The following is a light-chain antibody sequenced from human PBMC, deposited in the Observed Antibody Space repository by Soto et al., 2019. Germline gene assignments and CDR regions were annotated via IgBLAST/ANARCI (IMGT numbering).Light chain of an antibody. CDR3: SPFTSSDTLV. J-gene: IGLJ1*01. V-gene: IGLV2-14*01. CDR1: SSDVGGYDY. Sequence: QSVLTQPASVSGSPGQSITISCTGTSSDVGGYDYVSWYQQLPDKAPKLMLYEVSNRPSGVSSRFSGSKSGNTASLTISGLQAEDEADYYCSPFTSSDTLVFGTGTKVTVL. CDR2: EVS.